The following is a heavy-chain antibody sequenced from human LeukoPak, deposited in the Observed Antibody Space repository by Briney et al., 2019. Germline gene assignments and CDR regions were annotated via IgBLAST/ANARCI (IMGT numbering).Heavy chain of an antibody. V-gene: IGHV1-18*01. CDR3: ARSGSGYNPIDF. D-gene: IGHD5-12*01. Sequence: GASGKVSCKASGYTFSSSGISWVRQAPGQGLEWMGWISPYNDDTRYEQTLQGRVTMTTDTSTSTVYMELRSLRSDDTAVYYCARSGSGYNPIDFWGQGTRVTVSS. J-gene: IGHJ4*02. CDR2: ISPYNDDT. CDR1: GYTFSSSG.